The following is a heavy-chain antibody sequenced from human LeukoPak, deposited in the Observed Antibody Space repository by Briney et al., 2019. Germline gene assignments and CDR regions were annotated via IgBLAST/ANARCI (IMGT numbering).Heavy chain of an antibody. D-gene: IGHD3-16*01. CDR2: ISAYNGNT. V-gene: IGHV1-18*01. CDR1: GYTFTSYG. CDR3: ATRGQEGGAPNWFDP. Sequence: ASVKVSCKASGYTFTSYGISWVRQAPGQGLEWMGWISAYNGNTNYAQKLQGRVTMTTDTSTSTAYMELRSLRSDDTAVYYCATRGQEGGAPNWFDPWGQGTLVTVSS. J-gene: IGHJ5*02.